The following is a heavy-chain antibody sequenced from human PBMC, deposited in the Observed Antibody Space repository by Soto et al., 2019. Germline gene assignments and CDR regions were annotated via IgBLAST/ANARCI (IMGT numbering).Heavy chain of an antibody. D-gene: IGHD2-2*01. V-gene: IGHV3-48*04. CDR3: ASVPAGTDHFDY. CDR2: ISSSGSTI. J-gene: IGHJ4*02. Sequence: GGSLRLSCAASGFTFSSYAMSWVRQAPGKGLEWVSYISSSGSTIYYADSVKGRFTISRDNAKNSLYLQMNSLRAEDTAVYYCASVPAGTDHFDYWGQGTLVTVSS. CDR1: GFTFSSYA.